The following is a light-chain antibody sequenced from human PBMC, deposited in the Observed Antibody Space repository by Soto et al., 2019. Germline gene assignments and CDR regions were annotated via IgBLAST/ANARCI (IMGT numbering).Light chain of an antibody. Sequence: QSALTQPASVSGSPGQSITISCTGTSSDIGGYNYISWYQQLPGKAPKFIIYDVRNRPSGVSNRFSGSRSGNTASLTISGLQAEDEADYYCSSYTSSIPVIFGGGTKLTVL. CDR2: DVR. J-gene: IGLJ2*01. CDR1: SSDIGGYNY. CDR3: SSYTSSIPVI. V-gene: IGLV2-14*01.